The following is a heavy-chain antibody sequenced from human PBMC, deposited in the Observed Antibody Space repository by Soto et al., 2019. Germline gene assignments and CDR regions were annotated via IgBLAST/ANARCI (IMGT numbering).Heavy chain of an antibody. D-gene: IGHD2-15*01. CDR3: ARDASYGGNAFDY. J-gene: IGHJ4*02. Sequence: SETLSLTCAVSGGSISSSNWWSWVRQPPGKGLEWIGEIYHSGSTNYNPSLKSRVTISVDKSKNQFSLKLSSVTAADTAVYYCARDASYGGNAFDYWGQGTLVTVSS. CDR2: IYHSGST. V-gene: IGHV4-4*02. CDR1: GGSISSSNW.